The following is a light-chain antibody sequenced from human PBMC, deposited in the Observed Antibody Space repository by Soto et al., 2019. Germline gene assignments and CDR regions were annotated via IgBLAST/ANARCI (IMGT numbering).Light chain of an antibody. J-gene: IGLJ3*02. CDR2: ENN. CDR1: SSNIGAGYG. V-gene: IGLV1-40*01. CDR3: QSYDTSLSVVL. Sequence: QSALTQPPSVSGAPGQRVTISCTGSSSNIGAGYGVHWYQQPPGTAPKLVIYENNKRPSGVPDRFSGSKSGTSVSLAITGLQAEDEADYYCQSYDTSLSVVLFGGGTKLTVL.